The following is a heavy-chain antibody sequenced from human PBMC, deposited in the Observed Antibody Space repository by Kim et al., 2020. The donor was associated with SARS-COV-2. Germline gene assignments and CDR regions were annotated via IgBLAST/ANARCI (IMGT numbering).Heavy chain of an antibody. CDR3: ARGSGWAFDY. CDR2: ISIGHDDT. V-gene: IGHV1-3*04. Sequence: ASVKVSCKASEYTFINYVMHWVRQAPGQRLEWMGLISIGHDDTKYSQKFRGRVTITRDTTASTAYMELSSLRSEDTAVYYCARGSGWAFDYWGQGTLVTV. D-gene: IGHD6-19*01. J-gene: IGHJ4*02. CDR1: EYTFINYV.